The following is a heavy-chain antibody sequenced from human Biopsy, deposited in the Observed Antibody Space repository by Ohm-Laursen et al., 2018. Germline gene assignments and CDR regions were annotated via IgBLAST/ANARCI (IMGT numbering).Heavy chain of an antibody. CDR2: INPNSGNS. J-gene: IGHJ4*02. CDR3: ARRTWDN. V-gene: IGHV1-2*02. CDR1: GNTFATYH. Sequence: GASVKVSCKASGNTFATYHIHWVRQAPGHGLEWMAWINPNSGNSNYAQSFQGRVTMAGDTSINTVHMELRNLRSDDTAVYYCARRTWDNWGLGTLITASS.